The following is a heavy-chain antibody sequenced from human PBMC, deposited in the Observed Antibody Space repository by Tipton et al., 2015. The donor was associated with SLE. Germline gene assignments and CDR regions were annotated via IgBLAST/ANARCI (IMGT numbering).Heavy chain of an antibody. CDR2: IYHSGST. Sequence: LRLSCTVSGGSISSSSYSWSWIRQPPGKGLEWIGYIYHSGSTYYNPSLKSRVTISVDRSKNQFSLKLSSVTAADTAVYYCARVGDTAMVHLDYWGQGTLVTVSS. J-gene: IGHJ4*02. CDR1: GGSISSSSYS. D-gene: IGHD5-18*01. V-gene: IGHV4-30-2*01. CDR3: ARVGDTAMVHLDY.